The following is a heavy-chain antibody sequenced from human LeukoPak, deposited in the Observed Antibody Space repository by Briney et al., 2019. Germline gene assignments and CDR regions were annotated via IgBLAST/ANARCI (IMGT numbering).Heavy chain of an antibody. D-gene: IGHD3-22*01. J-gene: IGHJ4*02. CDR1: GGSFSGYY. Sequence: SETLSLTCAVYGGSFSGYYWSWVRQPPGKGLEWIGEINHSGSTNYNPSLKSRVTISVDTSKNQFSLKLSSVTAANTAVYYCARLPYYYDSSGYYYFSFDYWGQGTLVTVSS. CDR3: ARLPYYYDSSGYYYFSFDY. CDR2: INHSGST. V-gene: IGHV4-34*01.